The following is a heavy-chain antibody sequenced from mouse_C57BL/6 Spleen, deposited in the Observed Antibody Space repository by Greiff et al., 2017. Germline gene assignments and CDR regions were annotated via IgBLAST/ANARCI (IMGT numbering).Heavy chain of an antibody. CDR1: GYSITSGYY. Sequence: EVQLQQSGPGLVKPSQSLSLTCSVTGYSITSGYYWNWIRQFPGNKLEWMGYISYDGSNNYNPSLKNRISITRDTSKNQFFLKLNSVTTEDTATYYCARVGYYVDYAMDYWGQGTSVTVSS. J-gene: IGHJ4*01. CDR2: ISYDGSN. CDR3: ARVGYYVDYAMDY. V-gene: IGHV3-6*01. D-gene: IGHD2-3*01.